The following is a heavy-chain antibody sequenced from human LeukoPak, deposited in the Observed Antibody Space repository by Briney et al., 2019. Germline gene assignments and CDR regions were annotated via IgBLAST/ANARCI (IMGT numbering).Heavy chain of an antibody. J-gene: IGHJ4*02. CDR2: IIPIFGTA. Sequence: ASVKVSSKASGGTFSSYAISWVRQAPGQGLEWMGGIIPIFGTANYAQKFQGRVTITADESTSTAYMELSSLRSEDTAVYYCARDSMGSSWSLDYWGQGTLVTVSS. CDR1: GGTFSSYA. CDR3: ARDSMGSSWSLDY. V-gene: IGHV1-69*13. D-gene: IGHD6-13*01.